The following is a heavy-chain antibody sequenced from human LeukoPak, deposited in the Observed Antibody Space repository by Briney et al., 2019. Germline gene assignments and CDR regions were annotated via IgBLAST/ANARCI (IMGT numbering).Heavy chain of an antibody. CDR2: INWNGGST. CDR1: GFTFDDYG. Sequence: GGSLRLSCAASGFTFDDYGMSWVRQAPGKGLEWVSGINWNGGSTGYADSVKGRFTISRDNSKNTLYLQMNSLRAEDTAVYYCAKDPSFRPGYFDYWGQGTLVTVSS. J-gene: IGHJ4*02. V-gene: IGHV3-20*04. CDR3: AKDPSFRPGYFDY.